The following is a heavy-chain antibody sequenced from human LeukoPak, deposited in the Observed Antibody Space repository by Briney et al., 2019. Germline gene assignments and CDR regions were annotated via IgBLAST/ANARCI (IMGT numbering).Heavy chain of an antibody. CDR1: GFTFGDYA. D-gene: IGHD5-18*01. J-gene: IGHJ4*02. Sequence: GGSLSLSCTASGFTFGDYAMSWFRQAPGKGLEWVGFIRSKAYGGTTEYAASVKGRFTISRDDSKSIAYLQMNSLKTEDTAVYYYTSHPQGYSYGYFDYWGQGTLVTVSS. CDR2: IRSKAYGGTT. CDR3: TSHPQGYSYGYFDY. V-gene: IGHV3-49*03.